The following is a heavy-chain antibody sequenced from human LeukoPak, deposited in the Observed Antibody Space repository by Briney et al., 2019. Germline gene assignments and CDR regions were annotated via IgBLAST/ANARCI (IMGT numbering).Heavy chain of an antibody. J-gene: IGHJ3*02. V-gene: IGHV4-30-2*01. D-gene: IGHD3-10*01. CDR2: IYHSGST. CDR1: GGSISSGGYY. Sequence: SQTLSLTCTVSGGSISSGGYYWSWIRQPPGKGLEWIGYIYHSGSTYYNPSLKSRVTISVDRSKNQFSLKLSSVTAADTAVYYCARDGITDAFDIWGQGTMVTVSS. CDR3: ARDGITDAFDI.